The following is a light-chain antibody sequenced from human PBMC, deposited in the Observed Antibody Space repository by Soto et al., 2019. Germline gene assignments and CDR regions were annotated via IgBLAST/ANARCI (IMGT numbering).Light chain of an antibody. J-gene: IGLJ1*01. CDR3: GTWDSRLSAFV. V-gene: IGLV1-51*02. CDR1: SFNIGNNY. Sequence: QSVLTQPPSVSAAPGQKVTISCSGSSFNIGNNYVSWYQQLPGTAPKLLIYENNKRPSGILDRFSGSKSGTSATLGITGLQTGDEADYYCGTWDSRLSAFVFGTGTKVTVL. CDR2: ENN.